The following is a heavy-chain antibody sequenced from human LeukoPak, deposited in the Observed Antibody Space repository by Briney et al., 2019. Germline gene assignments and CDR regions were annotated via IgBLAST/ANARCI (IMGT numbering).Heavy chain of an antibody. CDR3: AGGLAAAGTSYFDY. Sequence: PSETLSLTCTVSGGSINSYYWSWIRQPPGKGLEWIGYIYYSGSTNYSPSLKGRVTISVDTSKNQFSLKLSSVTAADTAVYYCAGGLAAAGTSYFDYWGQGTLVTVSS. J-gene: IGHJ4*02. V-gene: IGHV4-59*01. CDR1: GGSINSYY. D-gene: IGHD6-13*01. CDR2: IYYSGST.